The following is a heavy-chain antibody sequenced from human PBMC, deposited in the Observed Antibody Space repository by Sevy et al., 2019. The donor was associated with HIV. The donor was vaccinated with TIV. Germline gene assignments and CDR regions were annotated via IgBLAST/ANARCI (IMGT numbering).Heavy chain of an antibody. V-gene: IGHV3-30-3*01. CDR2: ISYDGSNK. CDR1: GFTFSSYS. Sequence: GGSLRLSCATSGFTFSSYSMHWVRQAPGKGLEWVATISYDGSNKHYADSEKGGLTISRDNFKNSRSLQMNSLRAEDTAMYYCALERLSSDVAEYFQNWGQGTLVTVSS. D-gene: IGHD1-1*01. J-gene: IGHJ1*01. CDR3: ALERLSSDVAEYFQN.